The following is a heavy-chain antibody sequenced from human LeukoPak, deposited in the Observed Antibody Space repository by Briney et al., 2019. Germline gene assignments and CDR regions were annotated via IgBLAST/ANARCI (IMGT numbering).Heavy chain of an antibody. V-gene: IGHV1-18*01. D-gene: IGHD3-3*01. CDR2: ISAYNGNT. J-gene: IGHJ6*03. CDR1: GYTFTSYG. CDR3: ARSEWSAFLYYYYYYMDV. Sequence: ASVKVSCKASGYTFTSYGISWVRQAPGQGLEWMGWISAYNGNTNYAQKLQGRVTMTTDTSTSTAYMELRSLRSDDTAVYYCARSEWSAFLYYYYYYMDVWGKGTTVTVSS.